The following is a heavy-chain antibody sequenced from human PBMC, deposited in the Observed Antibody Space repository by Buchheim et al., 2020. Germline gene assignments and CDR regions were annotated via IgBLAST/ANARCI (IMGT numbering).Heavy chain of an antibody. D-gene: IGHD2-15*01. Sequence: QVQLQQWGAGLLKPSETLSLTCAVYGGSFSGYYWSWIRQPPGKGLEWIGEINHSGSTNYNPSLTSRVTISVDTSKNQFSLKLSSVTAADTAVYYCARAALVVASTNWFDPWGQGTL. J-gene: IGHJ5*02. CDR3: ARAALVVASTNWFDP. CDR1: GGSFSGYY. CDR2: INHSGST. V-gene: IGHV4-34*01.